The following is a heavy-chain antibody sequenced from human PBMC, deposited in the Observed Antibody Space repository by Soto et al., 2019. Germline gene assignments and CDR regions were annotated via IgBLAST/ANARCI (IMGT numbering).Heavy chain of an antibody. J-gene: IGHJ3*02. CDR3: ARPTGNGGCSSTSCYVFYAFDI. CDR1: GYSFTSYW. V-gene: IGHV5-51*01. CDR2: IYPGDSDT. Sequence: PGESLKISCKGSGYSFTSYWIGWVRQMPGKGLEWMGIIYPGDSDTRYSPSFQGQVTISADKSISTAYLQWSSLKASDTAMYYCARPTGNGGCSSTSCYVFYAFDIWGQGTMVTVSS. D-gene: IGHD2-2*01.